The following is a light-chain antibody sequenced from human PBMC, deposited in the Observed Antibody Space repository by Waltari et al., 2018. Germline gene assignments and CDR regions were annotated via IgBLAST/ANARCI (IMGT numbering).Light chain of an antibody. CDR2: DVS. V-gene: IGLV2-14*03. Sequence: QSALTQPASVSGSPGQSITISCTGTSSDVGGYNYVSWYQQHPGKAPKLMIYDVSNRPSGLSNRFAGSKSGNTASLTSSGLQAEDEADYYCSSYISSSTLELFGGGTSLTVL. CDR1: SSDVGGYNY. CDR3: SSYISSSTLEL. J-gene: IGLJ2*01.